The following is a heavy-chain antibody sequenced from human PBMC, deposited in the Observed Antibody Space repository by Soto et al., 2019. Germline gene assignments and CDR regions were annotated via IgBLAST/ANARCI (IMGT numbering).Heavy chain of an antibody. J-gene: IGHJ4*02. Sequence: SETLSLTCTVSGGSISSYYWSWIRQPPGKGLEWIGYIYYSGSTNYNPSLKSRVTISVDTSKNQFSLKLSSVTAADTAVYYCARRRLRGYCISTSCYPKGAFDYWGQGTLVTVSS. CDR3: ARRRLRGYCISTSCYPKGAFDY. CDR1: GGSISSYY. D-gene: IGHD2-2*01. CDR2: IYYSGST. V-gene: IGHV4-59*08.